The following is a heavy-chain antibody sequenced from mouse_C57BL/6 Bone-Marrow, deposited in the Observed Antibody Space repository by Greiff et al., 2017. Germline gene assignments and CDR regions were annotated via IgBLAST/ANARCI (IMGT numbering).Heavy chain of an antibody. D-gene: IGHD1-1*01. Sequence: VQLQQPGAELVKPGASVKLSCKASGYTFTSYWMHWVKQRPGRGLEWIGRIDPNSGGTKYNEKFKSKATLTVDKPSSTAYMQLSSLTSEDSAVYYCAREGGSSPVVAPYFDYWGQGTTLTVSS. V-gene: IGHV1-72*01. CDR2: IDPNSGGT. CDR1: GYTFTSYW. CDR3: AREGGSSPVVAPYFDY. J-gene: IGHJ2*01.